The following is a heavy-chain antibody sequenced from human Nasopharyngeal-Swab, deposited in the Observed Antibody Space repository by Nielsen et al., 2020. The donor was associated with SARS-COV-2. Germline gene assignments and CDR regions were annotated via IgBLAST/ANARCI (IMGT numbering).Heavy chain of an antibody. V-gene: IGHV4-30-4*08. J-gene: IGHJ6*03. CDR3: ARVPKLPNLNYYYYYMDV. CDR2: IYYSGST. D-gene: IGHD1-7*01. CDR1: GGSISSGDYY. Sequence: SETLSLTCTVSGGSISSGDYYWSWIRQPPGKGLEWIGYIYYSGSTYYNPSLKSRVTISVDTSQNQFSLKLSSVTAADTAVYYCARVPKLPNLNYYYYYMDVWGKGTTVTVSS.